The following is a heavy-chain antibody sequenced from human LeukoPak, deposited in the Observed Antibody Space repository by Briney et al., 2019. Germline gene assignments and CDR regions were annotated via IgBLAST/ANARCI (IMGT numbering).Heavy chain of an antibody. V-gene: IGHV3-74*01. CDR3: ARGKVSTIFGVVKSYFDY. J-gene: IGHJ4*02. CDR1: GFTFSSYW. CDR2: INSDGSST. Sequence: QSGGSLRLSCAASGFTFSSYWMHWVRQAPGKGLVWVSRINSDGSSTSYADSVKGRFTISRDNAKNTLYLQMNSLRAEDTAVYYCARGKVSTIFGVVKSYFDYWGQGTLVTVSS. D-gene: IGHD3-3*01.